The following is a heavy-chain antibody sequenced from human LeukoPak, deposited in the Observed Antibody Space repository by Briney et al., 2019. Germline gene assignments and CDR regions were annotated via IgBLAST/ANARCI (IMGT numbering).Heavy chain of an antibody. CDR3: ARAGEYYSDSSGYYNPY. V-gene: IGHV3-7*04. CDR1: GFTFSSYW. CDR2: IKQDGSEK. J-gene: IGHJ4*02. Sequence: GGSLRLSCAASGFTFSSYWMSWVRQAPGKGLEWVANIKQDGSEKYYVDSVEGRFTISRDNAKNSLYLQMNSLRAEDTAVYYCARAGEYYSDSSGYYNPYWGPGTLVTVSS. D-gene: IGHD3-22*01.